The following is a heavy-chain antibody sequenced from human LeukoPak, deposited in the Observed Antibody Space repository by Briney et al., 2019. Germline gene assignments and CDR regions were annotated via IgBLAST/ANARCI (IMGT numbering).Heavy chain of an antibody. CDR1: DGSIGTFY. Sequence: SETLSLTCSVSDGSIGTFYWSWIRQFPGKGLEWIGCIYYTGNTIYNPSLKSRVAISVDTSKNQFSLRLSSVTAADTAVYYCARQHSGTYYFPFDIWGQGTLVTVSS. CDR2: IYYTGNT. CDR3: ARQHSGTYYFPFDI. V-gene: IGHV4-59*08. D-gene: IGHD1-26*01. J-gene: IGHJ3*02.